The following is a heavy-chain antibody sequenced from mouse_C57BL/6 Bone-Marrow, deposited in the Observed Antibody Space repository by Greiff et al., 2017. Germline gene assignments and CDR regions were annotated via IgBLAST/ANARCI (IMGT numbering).Heavy chain of an antibody. V-gene: IGHV14-4*01. J-gene: IGHJ2*01. CDR3: TTGNFDY. Sequence: VQLKQSGAELVRPGASVKLSCTASGFNIKDDYMHWVKQRPEQGLEWIGWIDPENGDTEYASKFQGKATITADPSSNTPYLQLSTLASEDTAVYYCTTGNFDYWGQGTTLTVSS. CDR2: IDPENGDT. CDR1: GFNIKDDY.